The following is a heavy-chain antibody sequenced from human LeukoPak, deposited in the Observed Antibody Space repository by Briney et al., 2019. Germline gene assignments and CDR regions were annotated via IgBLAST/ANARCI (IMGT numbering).Heavy chain of an antibody. D-gene: IGHD1-26*01. Sequence: SETLSLTCTVSGGSISTYSWSWVRQPPGKGLEWIGYIYYSGNTIYNPSLRSRVIISVDTSKNQISLKLSSVTAADTAVYYCARGRTGSYLGDAFDIWGQGTMVTVSS. CDR1: GGSISTYS. V-gene: IGHV4-59*01. CDR2: IYYSGNT. CDR3: ARGRTGSYLGDAFDI. J-gene: IGHJ3*02.